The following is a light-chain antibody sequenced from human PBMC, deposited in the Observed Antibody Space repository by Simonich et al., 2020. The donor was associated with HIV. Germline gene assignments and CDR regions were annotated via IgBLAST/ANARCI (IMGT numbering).Light chain of an antibody. CDR1: SGSISSSY. Sequence: NFMLTQPHSVSGSPGKTVTISSTHSSGSISSSYVHWYQLRPGSSPSSVLYDNNQRPSGVPDRVSGSIDTSSNSASLTIAGLKTEDEADYYCQSYGSGRVFGGGTKLTVL. CDR2: DNN. J-gene: IGLJ3*02. V-gene: IGLV6-57*01. CDR3: QSYGSGRV.